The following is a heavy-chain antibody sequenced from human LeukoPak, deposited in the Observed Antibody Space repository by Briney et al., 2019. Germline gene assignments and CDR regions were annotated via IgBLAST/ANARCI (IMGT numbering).Heavy chain of an antibody. J-gene: IGHJ4*02. CDR2: ISYDGSNK. V-gene: IGHV3-30*18. Sequence: GGSLRLSCAASGFTFSSYSMHWVRQAPGKGLEWVAVISYDGSNKYYADSVKGRFTIPRDNSKNTLYLQMNSLRAEDTAVYYCAKDVEAKGEYYFDYWGQGTLVTVSS. CDR3: AKDVEAKGEYYFDY. CDR1: GFTFSSYS. D-gene: IGHD3-16*01.